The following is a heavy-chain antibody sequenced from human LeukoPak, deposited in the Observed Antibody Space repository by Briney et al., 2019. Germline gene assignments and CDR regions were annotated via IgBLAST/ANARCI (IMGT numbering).Heavy chain of an antibody. CDR1: GFTVSSNY. Sequence: PRGSLRLSCAASGFTVSSNYMSWVRQAPGKGLEWVSVMYSGGSTYYADSVKGRFTISRDNSKNTLFLQMNSLRAEDTAVYYCARDPGGYCSSGSCLGAGYWGQGTLVTVSS. J-gene: IGHJ4*02. CDR3: ARDPGGYCSSGSCLGAGY. V-gene: IGHV3-66*02. D-gene: IGHD2-15*01. CDR2: MYSGGST.